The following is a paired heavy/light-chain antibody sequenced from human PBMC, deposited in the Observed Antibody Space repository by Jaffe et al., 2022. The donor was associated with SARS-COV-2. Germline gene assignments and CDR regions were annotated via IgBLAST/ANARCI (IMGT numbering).Heavy chain of an antibody. CDR3: AREPAATLYYYYYYMDV. CDR1: GFTFSSYA. J-gene: IGHJ6*03. V-gene: IGHV3-48*01. Sequence: EVQLVESGGGLVQSGGSLRLSCAASGFTFSSYAMNWVRQAPGKGLEWVSHISSSGSTIYYADSVKGRFTISRDNAKNSLYLQMNSLRAEDTAVYYCAREPAATLYYYYYYMDVWGKGTTVTVSS. D-gene: IGHD2-2*01. CDR2: ISSSGSTI.
Light chain of an antibody. V-gene: IGKV1-5*03. CDR3: QQYNSYSRT. CDR2: KAS. CDR1: QSISSW. Sequence: DVQMTQSPSTLSASVGDRVTITCRASQSISSWLAWYQQKPGKAPNLLIYKASNLESGVPSRFSGSGSGTEFTLTISSLQPDDFATYYCQQYNSYSRTFGQGTKVEVK. J-gene: IGKJ1*01.